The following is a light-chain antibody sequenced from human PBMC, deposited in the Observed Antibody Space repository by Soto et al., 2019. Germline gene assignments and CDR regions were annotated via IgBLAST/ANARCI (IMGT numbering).Light chain of an antibody. J-gene: IGKJ2*01. CDR2: DAF. Sequence: EIVLTQSPATLSLSPGERAILSCRASQSVGSSLAWYQQKPGQAPRLLIYDAFYRSAGIPARFSGSGSGTDFTLTISSLQPEDCAVYYCQQRSNWPYTFGQGTKLEIK. V-gene: IGKV3-11*01. CDR1: QSVGSS. CDR3: QQRSNWPYT.